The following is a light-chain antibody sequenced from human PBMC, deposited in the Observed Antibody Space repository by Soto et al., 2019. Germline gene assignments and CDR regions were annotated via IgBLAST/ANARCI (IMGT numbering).Light chain of an antibody. CDR1: QSIRNY. V-gene: IGKV1-39*01. CDR2: AAS. J-gene: IGKJ4*01. CDR3: QQSYSTPRT. Sequence: DIQMTQSPSSLSSSVGDRVTITCRASQSIRNYLAWYQQKPGKAPKLLIYAASSLESGVPSRFGGAGSGADLTLTISSLQPEYFVSYYRQQSYSTPRTFGGGTKVEIK.